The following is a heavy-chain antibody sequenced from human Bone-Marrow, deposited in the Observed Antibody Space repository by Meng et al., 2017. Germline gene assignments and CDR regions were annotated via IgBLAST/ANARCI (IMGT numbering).Heavy chain of an antibody. J-gene: IGHJ3*02. Sequence: ASVKVSCKPSGYNFPDYWLHWVRRAPGQGLEWMGRIDPKSGDTHYAQRFQGRVTMTGDTSISTAYMELRSLRSDDTAVYYCARFPYRGIAVAGPLDAFDIWGQGTMVTVSS. CDR1: GYNFPDYW. V-gene: IGHV1-2*06. CDR2: IDPKSGDT. D-gene: IGHD6-19*01. CDR3: ARFPYRGIAVAGPLDAFDI.